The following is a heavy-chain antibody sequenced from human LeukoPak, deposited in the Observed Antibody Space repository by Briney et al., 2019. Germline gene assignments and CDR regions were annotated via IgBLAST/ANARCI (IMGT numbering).Heavy chain of an antibody. V-gene: IGHV4-34*01. CDR2: INHSGST. D-gene: IGHD2-21*02. CDR1: GGSFSGYY. Sequence: SETLSLTCAVYGGSFSGYYWSWIRQPPGKGLEWIGEINHSGSTNYNPSLKSRVTISVDTSKNQFSLKLSSVTAADTAVYYCARVRIVVVTAIPEYFDYWGQGTLVTVSS. CDR3: ARVRIVVVTAIPEYFDY. J-gene: IGHJ4*02.